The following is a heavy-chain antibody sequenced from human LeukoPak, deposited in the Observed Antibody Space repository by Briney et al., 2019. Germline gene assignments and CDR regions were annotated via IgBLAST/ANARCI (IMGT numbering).Heavy chain of an antibody. CDR2: IKQDGSII. CDR1: GFTFSDYW. J-gene: IGHJ4*02. CDR3: AKDRSSGWPQPHYFDY. V-gene: IGHV3-7*03. D-gene: IGHD6-19*01. Sequence: PGGSLRLSCTASGFTFSDYWMTWVRQAPGKGLEWVANIKQDGSIIWYVDSVKGRFTISRDNAKNSLYLQMNSLRAEDTAIYYRAKDRSSGWPQPHYFDYWGQGTLVTVSS.